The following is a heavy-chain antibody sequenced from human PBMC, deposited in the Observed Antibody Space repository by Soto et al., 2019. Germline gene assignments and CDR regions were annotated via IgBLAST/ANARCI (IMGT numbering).Heavy chain of an antibody. CDR2: VIPHSGGT. J-gene: IGHJ4*02. D-gene: IGHD6-13*01. CDR1: GYTFTGYY. CDR3: ARGKTAAAFDY. Sequence: QVQLVQSGAEVKKPGASVKVSCKASGYTFTGYYVHWVRQAPGQGLEWMGWVIPHSGGTHYVQKFQGRVTMTRDTSISTAYMEVSRLTSDGSAVYYCARGKTAAAFDYWGQGTLVTVSS. V-gene: IGHV1-2*02.